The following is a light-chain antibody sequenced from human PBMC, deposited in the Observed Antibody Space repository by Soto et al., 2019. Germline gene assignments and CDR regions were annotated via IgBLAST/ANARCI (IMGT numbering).Light chain of an antibody. CDR2: ENN. CDR3: GTWDSSLSAIV. V-gene: IGLV1-51*02. CDR1: SSNIGNNY. Sequence: QSVLTQPPSVSAAPGQKVTISCSGSSSNIGNNYVSWYQQLPGTAPKLLIYENNKRPSRIPDRFSGSKSGTSATLGITGLQTGDEADYYCGTWDSSLSAIVFGTGTKVTVL. J-gene: IGLJ1*01.